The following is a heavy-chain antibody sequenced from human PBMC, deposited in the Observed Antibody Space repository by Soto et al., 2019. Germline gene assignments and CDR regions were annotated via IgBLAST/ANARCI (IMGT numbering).Heavy chain of an antibody. CDR2: ISYDGSVK. J-gene: IGHJ4*02. V-gene: IGHV3-30-3*01. Sequence: PGGSLRLSCAASGFTFSSYAMHWVRQAPGKGLEWVAFISYDGSVKVYVDSVKGRFTISRDNSRNTLFLQMNSLRAEDTAVYYCARDYYKYYDSSGYYRSPAYWGQGTLVTVSS. D-gene: IGHD3-22*01. CDR3: ARDYYKYYDSSGYYRSPAY. CDR1: GFTFSSYA.